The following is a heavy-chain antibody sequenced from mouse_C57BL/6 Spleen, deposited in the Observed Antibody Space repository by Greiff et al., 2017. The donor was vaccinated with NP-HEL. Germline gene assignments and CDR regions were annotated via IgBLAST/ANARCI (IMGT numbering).Heavy chain of an antibody. CDR3: ASPISSTTVVDY. CDR2: IYPGDGDT. V-gene: IGHV1-82*01. J-gene: IGHJ2*01. D-gene: IGHD1-1*01. Sequence: VKLQESGPELVKPGASVKISCKASGYAFSSSWMNWVKQRPGKGLEWIGRIYPGDGDTNYNGKFKGKATLTADKSSSTAYMQLSSLTSEDSAVYFCASPISSTTVVDYWGQGTTLTVSS. CDR1: GYAFSSSW.